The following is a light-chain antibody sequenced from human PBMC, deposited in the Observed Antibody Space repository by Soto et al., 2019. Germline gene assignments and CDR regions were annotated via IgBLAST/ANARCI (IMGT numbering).Light chain of an antibody. CDR2: GAS. J-gene: IGKJ1*01. Sequence: MTQAPDTLSVSLGKRATLSCRASQSVSSSYLAWYQQQPGQAPRLLIYGASSRATGIPDRFSGSGSGTDFTLTISRLEPEDFAVYYCQQYGSSSWTFGQGTKVDIK. CDR1: QSVSSSY. CDR3: QQYGSSSWT. V-gene: IGKV3-20*01.